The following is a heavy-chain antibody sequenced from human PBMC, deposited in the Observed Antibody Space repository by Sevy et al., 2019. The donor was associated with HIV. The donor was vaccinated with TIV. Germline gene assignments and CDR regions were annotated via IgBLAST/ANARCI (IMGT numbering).Heavy chain of an antibody. CDR1: GFTFSSYG. J-gene: IGHJ6*02. CDR3: ATVPKRFILGATAPHYGMDV. Sequence: GGSLRLSCAASGFTFSSYGMHWVRQAPGKGLEWVAFIRYDGSNKYYADTVKGRFTISRDNSNNRLYLKMNSLRAEDTAVYYCATVPKRFILGATAPHYGMDVWGQGTTVTVSS. D-gene: IGHD1-26*01. V-gene: IGHV3-30*02. CDR2: IRYDGSNK.